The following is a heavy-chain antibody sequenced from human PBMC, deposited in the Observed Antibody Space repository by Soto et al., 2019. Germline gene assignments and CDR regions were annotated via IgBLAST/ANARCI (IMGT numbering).Heavy chain of an antibody. Sequence: ASVKVSCKASGYTFTSYGISWVRQAPGQALEWMGWISAYNGNTNYAQKHQGRVTMTTDTSTSTAYMELRSLRSDDTAVYYCARGVGLRITIFQKADAFDIWGQGTMVTVSS. CDR3: ARGVGLRITIFQKADAFDI. D-gene: IGHD3-3*01. CDR2: ISAYNGNT. CDR1: GYTFTSYG. J-gene: IGHJ3*02. V-gene: IGHV1-18*01.